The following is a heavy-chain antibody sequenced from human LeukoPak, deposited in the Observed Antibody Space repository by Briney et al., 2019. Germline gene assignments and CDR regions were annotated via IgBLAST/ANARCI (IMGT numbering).Heavy chain of an antibody. Sequence: ASVKVSCKASGYTFTSYDINWVRQATGQGLEWMGWMNPYSGNTGYAQKFQGRVTMTRNTSISTAYMELSSLRSEDTAVYYCARGRRYSIAAAASVSLGYWGQGTLVTVSS. CDR2: MNPYSGNT. J-gene: IGHJ4*02. D-gene: IGHD6-13*01. CDR3: ARGRRYSIAAAASVSLGY. CDR1: GYTFTSYD. V-gene: IGHV1-8*01.